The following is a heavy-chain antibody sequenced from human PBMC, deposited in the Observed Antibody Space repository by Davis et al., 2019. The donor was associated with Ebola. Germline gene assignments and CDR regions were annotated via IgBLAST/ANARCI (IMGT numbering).Heavy chain of an antibody. CDR1: EFTFSEHS. J-gene: IGHJ6*02. CDR3: VRDNRRGYGMDV. V-gene: IGHV3-48*02. CDR2: ISGGSRTI. Sequence: PGGSLRLSCAASEFTFSEHSMNWVRQAPGKGLDWISYISGGSRTIYYADSVKGRFTISRDNAKNSLYLQMNSLRDEDTAVYYCVRDNRRGYGMDVWGQGTTVTVSS.